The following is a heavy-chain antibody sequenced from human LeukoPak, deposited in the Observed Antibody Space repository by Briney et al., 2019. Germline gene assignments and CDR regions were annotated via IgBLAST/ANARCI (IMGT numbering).Heavy chain of an antibody. CDR1: GGSISSYY. V-gene: IGHV4-39*01. CDR3: ARHGRWLQDFDY. Sequence: SETLSLTCTVSGGSISSYYWGWIRQPPGKGLEWIGSIYDSGSTYYNPSLKSRVTISVDTSKNQFSLKLSSVTAADTAVYYCARHGRWLQDFDYWGQGTLVTVSS. CDR2: IYDSGST. J-gene: IGHJ4*02. D-gene: IGHD5-24*01.